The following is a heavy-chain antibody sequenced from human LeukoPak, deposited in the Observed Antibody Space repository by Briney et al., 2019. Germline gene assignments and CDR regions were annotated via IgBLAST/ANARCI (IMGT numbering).Heavy chain of an antibody. CDR1: GGSIHSY. Sequence: PSETLSLTCTVSGGSIHSYWSWIRQPAGEGLEGIVRISGSGTITYNPALQSRLTISIDTSKNQFSLKLMSVTAADTAVYYCARDSGTTGEVKFDPWGQGTLVTVSS. J-gene: IGHJ5*02. V-gene: IGHV4-4*07. CDR3: ARDSGTTGEVKFDP. CDR2: ISGSGTI. D-gene: IGHD3-10*01.